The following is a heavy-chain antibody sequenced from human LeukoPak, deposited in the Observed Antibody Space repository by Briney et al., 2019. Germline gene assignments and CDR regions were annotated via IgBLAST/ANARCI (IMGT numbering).Heavy chain of an antibody. Sequence: ASVKVSCKASGYTFTGYYIHWVRQAPGQGLEWMGWINPNSGGTNYAQKFQGRVTMTRDTSISTAYMELSRLRSDDTAVYYCARDYYDSSGYYDYWGQGTLVTVSS. CDR3: ARDYYDSSGYYDY. J-gene: IGHJ4*02. CDR2: INPNSGGT. V-gene: IGHV1-2*02. CDR1: GYTFTGYY. D-gene: IGHD3-22*01.